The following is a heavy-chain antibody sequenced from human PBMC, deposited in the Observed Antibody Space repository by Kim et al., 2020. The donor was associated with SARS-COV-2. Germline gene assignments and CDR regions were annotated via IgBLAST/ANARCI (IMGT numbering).Heavy chain of an antibody. CDR1: GYTFTSYY. CDR2: INPSGGST. V-gene: IGHV1-46*01. D-gene: IGHD6-19*01. J-gene: IGHJ6*02. CDR3: ARRGIEPIAVAGSYYYYYGMDV. Sequence: ASVKVSCKASGYTFTSYYMHWVRQAPGQGLEWMGIINPSGGSTSYAQKFQGRVTMTRDTSTSTVYMELSSLRSEDTAVYYCARRGIEPIAVAGSYYYYYGMDVWGQGTTVTVSS.